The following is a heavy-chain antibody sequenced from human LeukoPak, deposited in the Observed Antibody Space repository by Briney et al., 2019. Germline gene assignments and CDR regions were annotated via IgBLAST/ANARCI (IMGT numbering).Heavy chain of an antibody. D-gene: IGHD3-22*01. CDR3: ARVPDPNYYDSSGYQNWFDP. Sequence: ASVKVSCKDSGYTFTSYGISWVRQAPGQGLEWMGWISAYNGNTNYAQKLQGRVTMTTDTSTSTAYMELRSLRSDDTAVYYCARVPDPNYYDSSGYQNWFDPWGQGTLVTVSS. V-gene: IGHV1-18*01. CDR2: ISAYNGNT. J-gene: IGHJ5*02. CDR1: GYTFTSYG.